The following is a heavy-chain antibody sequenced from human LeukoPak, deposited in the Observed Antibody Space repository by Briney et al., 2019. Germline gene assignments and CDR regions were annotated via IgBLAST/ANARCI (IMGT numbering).Heavy chain of an antibody. CDR2: IVPISGTT. Sequence: SVKVSCKASVGSFTTYIITWLRQAPGQGLEWMGRIVPISGTTQYAQNFQGRVTITTDESASTAYMELNSLRPEGTAVYYCARELGSTGSSVYWGQGTLVTVSS. V-gene: IGHV1-69*05. J-gene: IGHJ4*02. CDR3: ARELGSTGSSVY. D-gene: IGHD1-1*01. CDR1: VGSFTTYI.